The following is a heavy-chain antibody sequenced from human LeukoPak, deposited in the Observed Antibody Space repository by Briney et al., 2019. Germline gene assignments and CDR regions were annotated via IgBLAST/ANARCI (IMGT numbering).Heavy chain of an antibody. CDR1: GFSFDSYA. CDR2: ISDDGRNQ. V-gene: IGHV3-30*04. Sequence: PGGSLRLSCAASGFSFDSYALHWVRQAPGKGLEWMALISDDGRNQYYADSVKGRFTISRDNSKNTLYLQLNGLRTEDTAVYYCARDDGGNSGTFVDYWGQGTLVTVSS. CDR3: ARDDGGNSGTFVDY. J-gene: IGHJ4*02. D-gene: IGHD1-26*01.